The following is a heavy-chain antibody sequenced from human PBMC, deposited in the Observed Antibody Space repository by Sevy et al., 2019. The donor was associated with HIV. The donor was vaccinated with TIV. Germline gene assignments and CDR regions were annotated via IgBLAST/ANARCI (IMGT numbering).Heavy chain of an antibody. CDR2: ISYDGSNK. CDR3: ARPSGGHPPYYYYYMDV. Sequence: GGSLRLSCAASGFTFSSYAMHWVRQAPGKGLEWVAVISYDGSNKYYADSVKGRFTISRDNSKNTLYLQMNSLRAEDTAVYYCARPSGGHPPYYYYYMDVWGKGTTVTVSS. V-gene: IGHV3-30-3*01. J-gene: IGHJ6*03. D-gene: IGHD1-26*01. CDR1: GFTFSSYA.